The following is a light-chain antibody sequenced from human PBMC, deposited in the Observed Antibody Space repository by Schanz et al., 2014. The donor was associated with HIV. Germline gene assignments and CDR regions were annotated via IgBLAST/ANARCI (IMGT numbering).Light chain of an antibody. CDR3: ATWDSNLNDWL. CDR1: AFNIGQNY. V-gene: IGLV1-51*01. Sequence: QSVLTQPPSMSAAPGQRVTISCAGSAFNIGQNYVSWFQQFPGTAPKLLIYVNHQRPSDIPDRFSGSKTGTSATLAIVGLQTGDEADYYCATWDSNLNDWLFGGGTKLTVL. CDR2: VNH. J-gene: IGLJ3*02.